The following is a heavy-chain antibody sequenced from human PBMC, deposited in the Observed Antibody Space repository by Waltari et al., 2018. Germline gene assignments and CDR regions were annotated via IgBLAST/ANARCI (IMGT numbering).Heavy chain of an antibody. J-gene: IGHJ4*02. Sequence: EVHLVQSGAEVKKPGDSLKISCKGSGYIFTSDWIAWVRQMPGKGLEWMGISYSDDSDTRYSPSFQGQVTIAVDKSNGIAYLQWSNLKASDTAMYYCATRTGVYNHYYFDQWGRGTLVTVSS. D-gene: IGHD6-6*01. CDR3: ATRTGVYNHYYFDQ. CDR2: SYSDDSDT. CDR1: GYIFTSDW. V-gene: IGHV5-51*03.